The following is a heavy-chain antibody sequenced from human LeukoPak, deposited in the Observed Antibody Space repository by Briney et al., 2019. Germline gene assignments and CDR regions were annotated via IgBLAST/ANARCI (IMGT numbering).Heavy chain of an antibody. CDR2: ISAYNGNT. CDR3: AVIAAAGTRWFDP. V-gene: IGHV1-18*01. D-gene: IGHD6-13*01. Sequence: ASVKVSCKASGYTSTSYGISWVRQAPGQGLEWMGWISAYNGNTNYAQKLQGRVTMTTDTSTSTAYMELRSLRSDDTAVYYCAVIAAAGTRWFDPWGQGTLVTVSS. CDR1: GYTSTSYG. J-gene: IGHJ5*02.